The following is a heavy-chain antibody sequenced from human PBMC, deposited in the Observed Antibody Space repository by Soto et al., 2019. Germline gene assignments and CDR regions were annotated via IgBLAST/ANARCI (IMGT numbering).Heavy chain of an antibody. CDR2: ISYDGSDK. J-gene: IGHJ4*02. CDR3: AVDTVGNLDS. D-gene: IGHD1-1*01. Sequence: QVHLVESGGGVIQPGRSLRLSCAASGLTFSRYAMHWVRQAPDKGLEWVAVISYDGSDKYYADSVKGRFTISRDNSKNTLYLQVNSPRDDDTAVYYCAVDTVGNLDSWGQGSLVTVSS. CDR1: GLTFSRYA. V-gene: IGHV3-30-3*01.